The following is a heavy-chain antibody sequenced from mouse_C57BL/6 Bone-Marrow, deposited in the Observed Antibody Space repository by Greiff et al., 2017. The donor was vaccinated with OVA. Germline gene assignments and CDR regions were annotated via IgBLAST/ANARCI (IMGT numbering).Heavy chain of an antibody. CDR1: GFTFSDYG. J-gene: IGHJ4*01. Sequence: EVNVVESGGGLVKPGGSLKLSCAASGFTFSDYGMHWVRQAPEKGLEWVAYISSGSSTIYYADTVKGRFTISRDNAKNTLFLQMTSLRSEDTAMYYCARGGYYGSSGRNAMDYWGQGTSVTVSS. CDR2: ISSGSSTI. D-gene: IGHD1-1*01. V-gene: IGHV5-17*01. CDR3: ARGGYYGSSGRNAMDY.